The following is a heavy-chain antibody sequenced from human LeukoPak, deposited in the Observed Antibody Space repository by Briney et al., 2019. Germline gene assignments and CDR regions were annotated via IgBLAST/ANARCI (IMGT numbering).Heavy chain of an antibody. D-gene: IGHD2-2*01. V-gene: IGHV1-18*01. J-gene: IGHJ3*02. Sequence: ASVKVSCKASGYTFTSYGISWVRQAPGQGLEWMGWISAYNGNTNYAQKLQGRVTMTTDTSTSTAYMELRSLRSDDTAVYYCARVRRYCSSTSCYGSAFDIWGQGIMVTVSS. CDR3: ARVRRYCSSTSCYGSAFDI. CDR2: ISAYNGNT. CDR1: GYTFTSYG.